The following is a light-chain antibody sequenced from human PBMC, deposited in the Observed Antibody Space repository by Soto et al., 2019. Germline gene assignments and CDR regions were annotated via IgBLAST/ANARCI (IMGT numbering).Light chain of an antibody. CDR2: AAS. CDR1: QSISSY. J-gene: IGKJ1*01. Sequence: DVQMTQSPSSLSASVGDRVTSTCRASQSISSYLNWYQQKPGKAPKLLIYAASSLHSGVPSRFSGSGSGTDFTLTISSLQPEDFATYYCQQSYSTLWTFGQGTKVEIK. V-gene: IGKV1-39*01. CDR3: QQSYSTLWT.